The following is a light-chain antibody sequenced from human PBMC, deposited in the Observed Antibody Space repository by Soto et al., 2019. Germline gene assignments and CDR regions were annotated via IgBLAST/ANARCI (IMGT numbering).Light chain of an antibody. CDR3: QQYNNWPPIT. Sequence: EIVMTQSPATLSVSPGERATLSCRASQSVSXXLAWYQQRPGKAPRLLIYGASTRATGIPARFSGSGSGTXXXXXXXXXXSEXFAVYYCQQYNNWPPITFGQGTKLEIK. V-gene: IGKV3-15*01. J-gene: IGKJ2*01. CDR1: QSVSXX. CDR2: GAS.